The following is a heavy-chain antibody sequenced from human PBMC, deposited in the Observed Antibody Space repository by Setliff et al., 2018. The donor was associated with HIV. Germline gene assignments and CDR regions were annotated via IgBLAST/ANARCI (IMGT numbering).Heavy chain of an antibody. CDR2: VYHSGSS. CDR1: GGSFSGYS. CDR3: ARVADSSGYYHLDY. J-gene: IGHJ4*02. V-gene: IGHV4-34*01. D-gene: IGHD3-22*01. Sequence: SETLSLTWAVYGGSFSGYSWSWIRQPPGKGPEWIGEVYHSGSSNYNPSLKSRVTISVDTSKKQFSLKLSSVTAADTAVYHCARVADSSGYYHLDYWGQGTLVTVSS.